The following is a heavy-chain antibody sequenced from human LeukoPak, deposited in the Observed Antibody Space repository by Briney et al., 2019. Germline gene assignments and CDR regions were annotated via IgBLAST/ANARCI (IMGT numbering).Heavy chain of an antibody. D-gene: IGHD5-24*01. Sequence: SGTLSLTCAVYGGSFSGYYWSWIRQPPGKGLEWIGEINHSGSTNYNPSLKSRVTISVDTSKNQFSLKLSSVTAADTAVYYCARFKMATTLIDYWGQGTLVTVSS. CDR3: ARFKMATTLIDY. CDR2: INHSGST. J-gene: IGHJ4*02. CDR1: GGSFSGYY. V-gene: IGHV4-34*01.